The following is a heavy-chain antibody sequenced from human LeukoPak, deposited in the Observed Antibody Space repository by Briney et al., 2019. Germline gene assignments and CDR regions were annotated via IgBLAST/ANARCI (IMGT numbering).Heavy chain of an antibody. CDR1: GGSISSGSYY. CDR2: IYTSGST. J-gene: IGHJ6*04. CDR3: ARDYSAIFGV. V-gene: IGHV4-61*02. D-gene: IGHD3-3*01. Sequence: HSETLSLTCTVSGGSISSGSYYWNWIRQPAGKGLEWIGRIYTSGSTNYNPSLKSRVTTSVDTSKNQFSLKLSSVTAADTAVYYCARDYSAIFGVWGKGTTVTVSS.